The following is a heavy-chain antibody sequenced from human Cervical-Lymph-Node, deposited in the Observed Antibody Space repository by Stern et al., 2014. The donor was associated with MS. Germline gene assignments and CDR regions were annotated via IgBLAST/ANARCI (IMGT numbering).Heavy chain of an antibody. CDR2: IYPGDSDT. CDR3: ARHSVAGKRYWYFDL. V-gene: IGHV5-51*01. Sequence: VQLVESGAEVKKPGESLKISCKGSGYSFTSYWIGWVRQMPGKGLEWMGIIYPGDSDTRYSPSFQGQVTISADKSISTAYLQWSSLKASDTAMYYCARHSVAGKRYWYFDLWGRGTLVTVSS. J-gene: IGHJ2*01. D-gene: IGHD6-19*01. CDR1: GYSFTSYW.